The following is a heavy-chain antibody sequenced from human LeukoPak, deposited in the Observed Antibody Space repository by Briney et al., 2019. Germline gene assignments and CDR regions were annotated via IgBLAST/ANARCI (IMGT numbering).Heavy chain of an antibody. CDR1: GYTFTSYD. CDR3: ARRADHYDSSCYQR. D-gene: IGHD3-22*01. CDR2: MNPNSGNT. J-gene: IGHJ4*02. V-gene: IGHV1-8*01. Sequence: PGASVKVSCKASGYTFTSYDINWVRQATGQGLEWMGWMNPNSGNTGYAQKFQGRVTMTRDTSISTAYMELSSLRSEDSAVYFCARRADHYDSSCYQRWGQGTLVTVSS.